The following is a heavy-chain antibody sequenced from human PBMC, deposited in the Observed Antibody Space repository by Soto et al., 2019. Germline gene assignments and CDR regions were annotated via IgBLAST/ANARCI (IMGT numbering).Heavy chain of an antibody. Sequence: SETLSLTCTVSGGSISRTSFYWSWIRQPPGKGLEWIGNIHYNGNTKYSPSLKSRVTMSVDTSKNYFSLKLISVTTADTAVYFCAREGNLGRWIQPLDSWGQGTLVTVSS. CDR3: AREGNLGRWIQPLDS. V-gene: IGHV4-61*03. CDR2: IHYNGNT. CDR1: GGSISRTSFY. D-gene: IGHD2-2*03. J-gene: IGHJ4*02.